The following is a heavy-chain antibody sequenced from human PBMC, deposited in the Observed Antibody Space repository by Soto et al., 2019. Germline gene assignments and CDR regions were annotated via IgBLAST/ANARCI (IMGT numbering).Heavy chain of an antibody. CDR2: IYGDNDK. CDR1: GFSLSNSGVG. V-gene: IGHV2-5*02. Sequence: QITLKESGPSPVKPTQTLTVTCTFSGFSLSNSGVGVAWIRQPPGKALEWLALIYGDNDKRYSPSLNTRLTTHXXXSXXQVALTITNMDHVDTPTYYCAHCTHQDFGDYDPGTSHVFDSWGQGSLVTVSS. J-gene: IGHJ4*02. CDR3: AHCTHQDFGDYDPGTSHVFDS. D-gene: IGHD4-17*01.